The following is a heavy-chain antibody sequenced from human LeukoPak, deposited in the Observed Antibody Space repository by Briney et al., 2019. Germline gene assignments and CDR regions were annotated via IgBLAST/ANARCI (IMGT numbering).Heavy chain of an antibody. CDR1: GGSFSGYY. V-gene: IGHV4-34*01. CDR3: ARARRGSYFLDY. CDR2: INHSGST. D-gene: IGHD1-26*01. J-gene: IGHJ4*02. Sequence: SETLSLTCAVYGGSFSGYYWSWVRQPPGKGLEWIGEINHSGSTNYNPSLKSRVTISVDTSKNQFSLKLSSVTAADTAVYYCARARRGSYFLDYWGQGTLVTVSS.